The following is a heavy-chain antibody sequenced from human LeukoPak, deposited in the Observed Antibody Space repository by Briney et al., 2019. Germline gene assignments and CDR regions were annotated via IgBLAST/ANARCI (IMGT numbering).Heavy chain of an antibody. V-gene: IGHV1-2*02. J-gene: IGHJ4*02. CDR2: INPNSGGT. CDR3: ARDPFDY. Sequence: ASVKVSCKASGYTFTGYYVHWVRQAPGQGLEWMGWINPNSGGTNYAQKFQGRVTMTRDTSTSTVYMELSSLRSEDTAEYYCARDPFDYWGQGTLVTVSS. CDR1: GYTFTGYY.